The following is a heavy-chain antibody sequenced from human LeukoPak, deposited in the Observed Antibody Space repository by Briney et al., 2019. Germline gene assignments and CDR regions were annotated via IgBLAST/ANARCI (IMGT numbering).Heavy chain of an antibody. V-gene: IGHV4-4*02. J-gene: IGHJ3*02. CDR2: NHHSGST. D-gene: IGHD3-10*01. Sequence: SATLYLSCAVSGCTISSYNLWRVRRAPRRKVLGWVVVNHHSGSTNYNPSLKSRVTMSVDKSRNTFSLELSSVSAEDTAVYYCAKSNGSGLVDIWGQATMVTVSS. CDR1: GCTISSYNL. CDR3: AKSNGSGLVDI.